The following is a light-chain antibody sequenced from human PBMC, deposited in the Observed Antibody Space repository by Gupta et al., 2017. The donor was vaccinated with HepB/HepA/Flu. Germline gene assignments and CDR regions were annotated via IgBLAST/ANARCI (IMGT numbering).Light chain of an antibody. Sequence: QSVLTQPPSVSGAPGQRATISCTGSSANIGAGYEVHWYQHLPGTAPKLIIYGDKNRPSGVPDRFSGSKSGTSASLAISGLQADDEADYYCQSYDTSLSATVIFGGGTKLTVL. CDR1: SANIGAGYE. CDR2: GDK. V-gene: IGLV1-40*01. CDR3: QSYDTSLSATVI. J-gene: IGLJ2*01.